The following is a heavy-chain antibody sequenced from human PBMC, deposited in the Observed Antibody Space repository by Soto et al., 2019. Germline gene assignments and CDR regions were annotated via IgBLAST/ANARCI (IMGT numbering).Heavy chain of an antibody. Sequence: PVGSLRLSCAASGGTFSRYIMHWVRQAPGQGLEWIATISSTSTNIYYADSVKGRITISRDNPKNSLSLQMDSLRREDTAVYYCTRGIASSSLVTFDVWGQGTMVTVSS. V-gene: IGHV3-21*01. CDR1: GGTFSRYI. CDR2: ISSTSTNI. J-gene: IGHJ3*01. CDR3: TRGIASSSLVTFDV. D-gene: IGHD2-21*01.